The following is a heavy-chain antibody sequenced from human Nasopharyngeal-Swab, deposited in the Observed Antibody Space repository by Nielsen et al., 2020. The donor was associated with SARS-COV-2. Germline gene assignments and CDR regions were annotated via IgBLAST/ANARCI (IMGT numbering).Heavy chain of an antibody. D-gene: IGHD4-23*01. CDR2: IYYSGRT. Sequence: SETLSLTCTVSGGSISSSSYYWGWIRQPPGKGLEWIGSIYYSGRTYYNPSLKSRVTRSVDTSKDQFSLKLSSVTAADTAVYYCARRLVVTPGPFDYWGQGTLVTVSS. V-gene: IGHV4-39*01. CDR1: GGSISSSSYY. CDR3: ARRLVVTPGPFDY. J-gene: IGHJ4*02.